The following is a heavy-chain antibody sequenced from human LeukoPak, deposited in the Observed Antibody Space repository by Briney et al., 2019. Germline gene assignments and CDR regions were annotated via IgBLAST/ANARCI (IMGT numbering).Heavy chain of an antibody. Sequence: GGSLRPSCAASGFTFSTEWMGWVRQAPGKGLEWVATMKEEGGNIYYVDSVRGRFTISRDNAKNSLFLQMNSLRADDTAVYYCARSLWPEDYWGQGILVTVSS. J-gene: IGHJ4*02. CDR1: GFTFSTEW. D-gene: IGHD2-21*01. V-gene: IGHV3-7*01. CDR2: MKEEGGNI. CDR3: ARSLWPEDY.